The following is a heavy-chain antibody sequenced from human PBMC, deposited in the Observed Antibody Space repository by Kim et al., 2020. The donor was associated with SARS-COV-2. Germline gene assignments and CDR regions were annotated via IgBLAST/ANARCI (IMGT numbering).Heavy chain of an antibody. V-gene: IGHV4-59*01. CDR2: IYYSGST. J-gene: IGHJ6*03. D-gene: IGHD3-22*01. Sequence: SETLSLTCTVSGGSISSYYWSWIRQPPGKGLEWIGYIYYSGSTNYNPSLKSRVTISVDTSKNQFSLKLSSVTAADTAVYYCARGLNRSGYYYYYYMDVWGKGTTVTVSS. CDR1: GGSISSYY. CDR3: ARGLNRSGYYYYYYMDV.